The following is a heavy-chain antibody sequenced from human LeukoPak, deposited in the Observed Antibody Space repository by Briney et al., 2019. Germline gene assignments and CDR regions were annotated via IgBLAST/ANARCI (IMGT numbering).Heavy chain of an antibody. V-gene: IGHV3-11*04. Sequence: GGSLRLSCAASGFTFSDYYMSWIRQAPGKGLEWVSYISSSGSTIYYADSVKGRFTISRDNAKNSLYLQMNSLRAEDTAVYYCARYLRRHPGIAAAEDYWGQGTLVTVSS. D-gene: IGHD6-13*01. CDR1: GFTFSDYY. CDR3: ARYLRRHPGIAAAEDY. CDR2: ISSSGSTI. J-gene: IGHJ4*02.